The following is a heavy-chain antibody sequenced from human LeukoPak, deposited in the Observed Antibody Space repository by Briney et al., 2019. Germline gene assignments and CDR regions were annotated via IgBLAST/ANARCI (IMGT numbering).Heavy chain of an antibody. J-gene: IGHJ4*02. D-gene: IGHD3-10*01. CDR1: GYTFTSYG. Sequence: ASVKVSCKASGYTFTSYGISWVRQAPGQGLEWMGWISAYNGNTNYAQKLQGRVTMTTDTSTSTAYMELRSLRSDDTAVYYCARVVITMVRGVIITGDFDYWGQGTLVTVSS. CDR2: ISAYNGNT. V-gene: IGHV1-18*01. CDR3: ARVVITMVRGVIITGDFDY.